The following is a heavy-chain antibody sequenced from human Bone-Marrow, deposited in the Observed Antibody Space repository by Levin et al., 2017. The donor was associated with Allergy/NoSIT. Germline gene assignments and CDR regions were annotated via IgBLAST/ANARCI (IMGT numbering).Heavy chain of an antibody. CDR2: LPLLFSSFSP. CDR1: GRSFSDAW. CDR3: TTTRHHHDSNNYYVLDNGFDP. Sequence: SLLLSCAASGRSFSDAWMNWVRQAPGPFLYFLFLLPLLFSSFSPSSSSSVKGRFIISRDDSKNMVFLQMKTLKTEDTAVYFCTTTRHHHDSNNYYVLDNGFDPWGQGTLVTVSS. D-gene: IGHD3-22*01. V-gene: IGHV3-15*01. J-gene: IGHJ5*02.